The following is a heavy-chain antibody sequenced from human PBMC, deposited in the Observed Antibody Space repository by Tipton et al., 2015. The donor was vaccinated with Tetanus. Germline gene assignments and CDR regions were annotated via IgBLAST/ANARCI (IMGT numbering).Heavy chain of an antibody. CDR3: AREADCSGGSCFSGDFDN. CDR1: GFTFNGYG. D-gene: IGHD2-15*01. J-gene: IGHJ4*02. V-gene: IGHV3-33*01. Sequence: SLRLSCAASGFTFNGYGMHWVRQAPGKGLEWLALVWYDGSRQYYADSVKGRFTISRDNSKNTVDLQMNNLRDEDAAVYYCAREADCSGGSCFSGDFDNWGQGTQVPVSS. CDR2: VWYDGSRQ.